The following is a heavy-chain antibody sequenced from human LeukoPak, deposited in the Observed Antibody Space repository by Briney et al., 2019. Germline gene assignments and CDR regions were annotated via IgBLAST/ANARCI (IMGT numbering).Heavy chain of an antibody. D-gene: IGHD1-1*01. CDR3: AKVNFYFDN. Sequence: GGSLRLSCAASGFSFSSYAMSWVRQAPGKGLEWVSHISHDGGSTYYADSVKGRFTISRDNSRNTLYLQMSSLKDEDTAIYYCAKVNFYFDNWGQGTLVTVSS. CDR1: GFSFSSYA. CDR2: ISHDGGST. J-gene: IGHJ4*02. V-gene: IGHV3-23*01.